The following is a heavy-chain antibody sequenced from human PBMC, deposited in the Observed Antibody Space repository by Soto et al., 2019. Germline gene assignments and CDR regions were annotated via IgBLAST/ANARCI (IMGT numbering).Heavy chain of an antibody. J-gene: IGHJ5*02. CDR2: MYYSGST. CDR1: GGSVSSPTYY. Sequence: QVQLQESGPGLVKPSETLSLTCTVSGGSVSSPTYYWSWIRQPPGKGLEWIGYMYYSGSTNYNPSLKSRVTISLDTAKNQFSLKLTYVTAADKAVYYWAGGRGHVNNWFDPWGQGTLVTVSS. CDR3: AGGRGHVNNWFDP. D-gene: IGHD3-10*01. V-gene: IGHV4-61*01.